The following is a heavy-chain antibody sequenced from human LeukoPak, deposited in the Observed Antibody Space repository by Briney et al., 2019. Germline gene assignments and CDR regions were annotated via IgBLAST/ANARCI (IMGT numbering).Heavy chain of an antibody. D-gene: IGHD3-16*01. Sequence: SETLPHTCTVSGASISSDYWTWIRQPPGMGLEWIGYIYYSGSTNYNPSLKSRITMSVDTSRNQFSLELPSVTAADSAVYYCARYLRQPGTFYLDHGGGGTGVTVSS. CDR1: GASISSDY. CDR3: ARYLRQPGTFYLDH. CDR2: IYYSGST. V-gene: IGHV4-59*01. J-gene: IGHJ4*02.